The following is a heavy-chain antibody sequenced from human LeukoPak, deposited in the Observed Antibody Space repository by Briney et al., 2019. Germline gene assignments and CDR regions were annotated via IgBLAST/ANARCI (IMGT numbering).Heavy chain of an antibody. J-gene: IGHJ6*03. CDR3: ASSRGYCSGGNCDYYYYMDV. Sequence: ASVKVSCKASGYTFTSYGISWVRQAPGQGLEWMGWISAYNGNTNYAQKLQGRVTMTTDTSTTTAYMELSSLRSEDTAVYYCASSRGYCSGGNCDYYYYMDVWGKGTTVTISS. D-gene: IGHD2-15*01. V-gene: IGHV1-18*01. CDR1: GYTFTSYG. CDR2: ISAYNGNT.